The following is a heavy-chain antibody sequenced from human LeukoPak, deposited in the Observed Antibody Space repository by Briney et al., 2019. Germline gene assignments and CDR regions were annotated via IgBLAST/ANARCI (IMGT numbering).Heavy chain of an antibody. CDR3: ARGSVLYYMDV. V-gene: IGHV3-33*08. CDR2: IWYDGSNK. D-gene: IGHD3-3*01. Sequence: SGGSLRLSCVVSGITLSNYGMSWVRQAPGKGLEWVAVIWYDGSNKYYADSVKGRFTISRDNSKNTLYLQMNSLRAEDTAVYYCARGSVLYYMDVWGKGTTVTVSS. J-gene: IGHJ6*03. CDR1: GITLSNYG.